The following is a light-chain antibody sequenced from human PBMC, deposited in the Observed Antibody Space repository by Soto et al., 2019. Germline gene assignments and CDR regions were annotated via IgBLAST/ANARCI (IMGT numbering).Light chain of an antibody. Sequence: NFMLTQPHSVSESPGKTVTISFTRSSGSIASNYVQWYRQRPVSAPTPVIYEDNERPSGVPDRFSGSIASSSNSVSLTISGLKTDDEADYYCQSYHSGNVVFGGGTKLTVL. CDR1: SGSIASNY. CDR2: EDN. CDR3: QSYHSGNVV. V-gene: IGLV6-57*04. J-gene: IGLJ2*01.